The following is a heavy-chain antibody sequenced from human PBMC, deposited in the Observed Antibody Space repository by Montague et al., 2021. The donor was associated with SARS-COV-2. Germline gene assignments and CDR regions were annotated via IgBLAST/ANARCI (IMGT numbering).Heavy chain of an antibody. CDR2: IYYTGST. Sequence: SETLSLTCTVSGGSISSSSYYWGWIRQPPGKGLEWIGSIYYTGSTYYNPSLKSRVTISVDTSKNQFSLKLISVTAADTAVYYCARDTRIAMLVVVNRYGLDVWGQGTTVTVSS. CDR3: ARDTRIAMLVVVNRYGLDV. CDR1: GGSISSSSYY. V-gene: IGHV4-39*07. J-gene: IGHJ6*02. D-gene: IGHD3-22*01.